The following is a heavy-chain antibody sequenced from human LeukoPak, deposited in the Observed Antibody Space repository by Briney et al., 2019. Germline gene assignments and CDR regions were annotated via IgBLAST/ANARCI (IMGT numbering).Heavy chain of an antibody. Sequence: PGGSLRLSCAASGFTFSTYSMNWVRQAPGKGLEWVSYISRSSSTIYYADSVKGRFTISRDNAKNSLDLQMNSLRAEDTAVYYCARDPYSSSAFDYWGQGTRVIVSS. CDR2: ISRSSSTI. V-gene: IGHV3-48*01. J-gene: IGHJ4*02. CDR1: GFTFSTYS. D-gene: IGHD6-6*01. CDR3: ARDPYSSSAFDY.